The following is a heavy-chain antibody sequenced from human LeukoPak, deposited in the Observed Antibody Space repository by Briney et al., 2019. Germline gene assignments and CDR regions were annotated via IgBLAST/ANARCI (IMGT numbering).Heavy chain of an antibody. CDR1: GDSINSYY. CDR3: ARDLNHGFNYYYYGLEV. Sequence: SETLSLTCTVSGDSINSYYWSWIRQSPGKRLEWIGYIYFSGNTKYNPSLENRVTISVDRSKSQFYLKLRSVTAADTAVYFCARDLNHGFNYYYYGLEVWGQGTTVTASS. D-gene: IGHD3-9*01. CDR2: IYFSGNT. V-gene: IGHV4-59*01. J-gene: IGHJ6*02.